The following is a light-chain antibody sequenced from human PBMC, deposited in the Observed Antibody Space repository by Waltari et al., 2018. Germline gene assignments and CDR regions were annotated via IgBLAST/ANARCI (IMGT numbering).Light chain of an antibody. V-gene: IGKV3-20*01. CDR2: DAS. Sequence: EIVLTQSPGTLSLSPWERATLSCRASQSVGRSLAWYQQNPGQAPRLLIYDASKRATGIPERVSGSGSGTDFSLTISRLEPEDFAVYYCQMYVRLPVTFGQGTKVEIK. CDR3: QMYVRLPVT. CDR1: QSVGRS. J-gene: IGKJ1*01.